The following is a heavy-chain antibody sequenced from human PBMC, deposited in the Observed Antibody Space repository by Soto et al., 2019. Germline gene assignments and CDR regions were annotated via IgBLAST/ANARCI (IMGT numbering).Heavy chain of an antibody. Sequence: QVQLVESGGGVVQPGRSLRLSCAASGFTSSSYGMHWVRQAPGKGLEWVAVISYDGSNKYYADSVKGRFTISRDNSKNTLYLQMNSLRAEDTAVYYCAKDTVVVATTYYFDYWGQGTLVTVSS. D-gene: IGHD5-12*01. CDR3: AKDTVVVATTYYFDY. CDR2: ISYDGSNK. V-gene: IGHV3-30*18. J-gene: IGHJ4*02. CDR1: GFTSSSYG.